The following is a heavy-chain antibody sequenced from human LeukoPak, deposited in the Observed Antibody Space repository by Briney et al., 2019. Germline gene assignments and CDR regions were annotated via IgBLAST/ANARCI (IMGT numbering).Heavy chain of an antibody. Sequence: GGSLRLSCTASGFTFSSYTMSWVRQSPGKGLEWVSSISGSGASTYYADSVRGRFTISRDNSKNTLYLQMNSLRAEDTAVYYCAKDSSGYCTNGVCYTNYWGQGTLVTVSS. CDR3: AKDSSGYCTNGVCYTNY. CDR1: GFTFSSYT. V-gene: IGHV3-23*01. D-gene: IGHD2-8*01. J-gene: IGHJ4*02. CDR2: ISGSGAST.